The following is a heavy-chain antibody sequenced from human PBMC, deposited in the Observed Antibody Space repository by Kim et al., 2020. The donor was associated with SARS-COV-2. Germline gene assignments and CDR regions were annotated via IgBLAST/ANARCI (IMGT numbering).Heavy chain of an antibody. D-gene: IGHD3-10*01. CDR1: GFTFSSYE. V-gene: IGHV3-48*03. J-gene: IGHJ6*02. CDR2: ISSSGSTI. Sequence: GSLRLSCAASGFTFSSYEMNWVRQAPGKGLEWVSYISSSGSTIYYADSVKGRFTISRDNAKNSLYLQMNSLRAEDTAVYYCAREGYGSGSYASYGMDVWGQGTTVTVSS. CDR3: AREGYGSGSYASYGMDV.